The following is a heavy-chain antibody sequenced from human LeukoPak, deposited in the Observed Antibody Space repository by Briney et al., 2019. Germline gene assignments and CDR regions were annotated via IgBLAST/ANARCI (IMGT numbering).Heavy chain of an antibody. CDR2: ISSSGSTI. CDR3: AELGITMIGGV. CDR1: GFTFSSYE. D-gene: IGHD3-10*02. Sequence: GGSLRLSCAASGFTFSSYEMSWVRQAPGKGLEWVSYISSSGSTIYYADSVKGRFTISRDNAKNSLYLQMNSLRAEDTAVYYCAELGITMIGGVWGQGTMVTVSS. J-gene: IGHJ3*01. V-gene: IGHV3-48*03.